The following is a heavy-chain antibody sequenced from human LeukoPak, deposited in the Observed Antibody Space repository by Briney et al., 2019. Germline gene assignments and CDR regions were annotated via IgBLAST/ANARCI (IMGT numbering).Heavy chain of an antibody. CDR2: IFYSGST. D-gene: IGHD2-8*01. V-gene: IGHV4-34*11. CDR3: ARGPVSAAHAVDY. CDR1: GGSFSGYY. J-gene: IGHJ4*02. Sequence: SETLSLTCAVYGGSFSGYYWSWIRQPPGKGLEWIAYIFYSGSTYTNPSLKSRVTLSVDTSKNQFSLKLSSVTAADTAVYYCARGPVSAAHAVDYWGQGTLVTVSS.